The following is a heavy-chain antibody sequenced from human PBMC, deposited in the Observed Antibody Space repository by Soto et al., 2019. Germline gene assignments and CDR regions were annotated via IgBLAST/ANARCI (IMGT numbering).Heavy chain of an antibody. CDR3: AKDIWMTTSAFDI. V-gene: IGHV3-9*01. J-gene: IGHJ3*02. CDR2: ISWNSGSI. CDR1: GFPFDDYA. Sequence: EVQLVESGGGLVQPGRSLRLSCAASGFPFDDYAMHWVRQAPGKGLEWVSGISWNSGSIGYADSVKGRFTISRDNAKNSLYLQMNSLRAEDTALYYCAKDIWMTTSAFDIWGQGTMVTVSS. D-gene: IGHD4-17*01.